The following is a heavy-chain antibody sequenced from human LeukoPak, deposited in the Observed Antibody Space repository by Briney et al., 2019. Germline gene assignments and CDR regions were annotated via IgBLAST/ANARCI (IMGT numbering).Heavy chain of an antibody. V-gene: IGHV3-30*02. J-gene: IGHJ4*02. CDR3: VKDNPLDY. CDR1: GFTVSSNY. CDR2: IRYDGNNK. D-gene: IGHD1-14*01. Sequence: GGSLRLSCAASGFTVSSNYMSWVRQAPGKGLEWVAFIRYDGNNKLYADSMKGRFTISRDNSKNTLYLHINSLRAEDTAVYYCVKDNPLDYWGQGTLVIVSS.